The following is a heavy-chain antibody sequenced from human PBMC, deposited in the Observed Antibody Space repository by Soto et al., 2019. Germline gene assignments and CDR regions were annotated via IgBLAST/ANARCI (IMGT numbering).Heavy chain of an antibody. CDR1: GFTFNKYP. V-gene: IGHV3-74*01. D-gene: IGHD2-8*01. CDR3: VRDNGGY. J-gene: IGHJ4*02. CDR2: INSDGST. Sequence: VQVVESGGGLVQPGGSLRLSCEASGFTFNKYPLYWVRQAAGKGLVWVSRINSDGSTFYADSVKGRFTISRDNAKDTLYLQMNSLRVEYTAVYFCVRDNGGYWGQGTLVNVSS.